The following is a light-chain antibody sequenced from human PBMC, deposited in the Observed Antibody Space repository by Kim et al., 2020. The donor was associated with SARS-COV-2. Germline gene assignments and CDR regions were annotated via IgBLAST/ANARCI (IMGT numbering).Light chain of an antibody. Sequence: PGERATLSCRASQSVSSNYLAWYQQKPGQAPRLLVYGASTRPTGIPDRFTGSGSGTDFTLTISRLEPEDFAVYYCQQYGSSPYTFGQGTKLE. J-gene: IGKJ2*01. CDR2: GAS. CDR3: QQYGSSPYT. V-gene: IGKV3-20*01. CDR1: QSVSSNY.